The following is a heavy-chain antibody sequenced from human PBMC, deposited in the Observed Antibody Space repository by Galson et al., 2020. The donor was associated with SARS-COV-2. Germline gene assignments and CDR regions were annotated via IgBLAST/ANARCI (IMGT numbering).Heavy chain of an antibody. V-gene: IGHV3-73*01. CDR2: ITGRSGNHAA. J-gene: IGHJ5*02. D-gene: IGHD5-12*01. Sequence: QLGESLKISCAASGFIFSDSYIIWVRQASGKGLEWIGHITGRSGNHAATYAASMKGRFAISRDDSKNTAYLQMDSLQSEDTAIYYCTRYQSGYHWDAWGQGTLVTVSS. CDR1: GFIFSDSY. CDR3: TRYQSGYHWDA.